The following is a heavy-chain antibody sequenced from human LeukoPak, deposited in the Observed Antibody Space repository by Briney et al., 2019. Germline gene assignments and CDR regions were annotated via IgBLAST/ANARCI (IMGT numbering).Heavy chain of an antibody. V-gene: IGHV4-39*01. Sequence: PSETLSLTCTVSGGSISSSDYYWGWIRQPPGEGLEWIGSMHYSGSNAYSPSLKSRVIIFVDTSKNQFSLKLTYVTAADTAVYFCARYSTSSGWFDPWGQGSLVTVSS. CDR2: MHYSGSN. D-gene: IGHD6-6*01. CDR1: GGSISSSDYY. CDR3: ARYSTSSGWFDP. J-gene: IGHJ5*02.